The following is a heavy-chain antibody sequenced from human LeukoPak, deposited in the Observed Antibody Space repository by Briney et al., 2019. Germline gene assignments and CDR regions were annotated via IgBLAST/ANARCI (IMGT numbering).Heavy chain of an antibody. Sequence: ASETLPLTCAVSGYSISSGYYWGWIRQPPGKGLEWIGSIYLSGSTYYNPSLKSRVTISVDTSKNQFSLKLSSVTAADTAVYYCARRSYYYDSSGQEDYWGQGTLVTVSS. D-gene: IGHD3-22*01. CDR1: GYSISSGYY. V-gene: IGHV4-38-2*01. CDR2: IYLSGST. CDR3: ARRSYYYDSSGQEDY. J-gene: IGHJ4*02.